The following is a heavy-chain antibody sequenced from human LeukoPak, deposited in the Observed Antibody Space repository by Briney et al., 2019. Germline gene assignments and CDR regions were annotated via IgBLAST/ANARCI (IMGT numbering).Heavy chain of an antibody. CDR1: GYTFTDYY. Sequence: ASVKVSCKASGYTFTDYYMHWVRQAPGQGLEWMGWINPNSGGTNYAQKFQGRVTMTRDTSISTAYMELSRLRSDDTAVYYCARDRPSIMLTFGGGDYWGQGTLVTVSS. CDR3: ARDRPSIMLTFGGGDY. J-gene: IGHJ4*02. D-gene: IGHD3-16*01. CDR2: INPNSGGT. V-gene: IGHV1-2*02.